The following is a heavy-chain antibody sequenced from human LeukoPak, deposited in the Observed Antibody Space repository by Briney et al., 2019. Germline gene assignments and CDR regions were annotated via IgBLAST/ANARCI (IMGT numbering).Heavy chain of an antibody. V-gene: IGHV4-34*01. J-gene: IGHJ4*02. CDR3: ARGIVVVPAAISLSRPGARFDY. Sequence: PSETLSLTCAVYGGSFSGYYWSWIRQPPGKGLEWIGEINHSGSTNYNPSLKSRVTISVDTCKNQFSLKLSSVTAADTAVYYCARGIVVVPAAISLSRPGARFDYWGQGTLVTVSS. CDR1: GGSFSGYY. CDR2: INHSGST. D-gene: IGHD2-2*02.